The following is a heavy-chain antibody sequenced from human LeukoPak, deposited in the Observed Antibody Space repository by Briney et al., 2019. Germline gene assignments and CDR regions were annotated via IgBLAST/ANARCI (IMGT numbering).Heavy chain of an antibody. D-gene: IGHD1-26*01. V-gene: IGHV4-34*01. J-gene: IGHJ4*02. CDR1: GGSFSGYY. Sequence: SETLSLTCAVYGGSFSGYYWSWIRQPPGKGLEWIGEINHSGSTNYNPSLKSRVTISVDTSKNQFSLKLGSVTAADTAVYYCARAGRGRWELPHYFDYWGQGTLVTVSS. CDR3: ARAGRGRWELPHYFDY. CDR2: INHSGST.